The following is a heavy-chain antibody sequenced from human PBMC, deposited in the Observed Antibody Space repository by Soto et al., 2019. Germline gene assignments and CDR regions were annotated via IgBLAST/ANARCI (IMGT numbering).Heavy chain of an antibody. Sequence: SETLSLTCTVSGGSISSGGYYWSWIRQHPGKGLEWIGCIYYSGSTYYNPSLKSRVTISVDTSKNQFSLKLSSVTAADTAVYYCARDRETTFFDYWGQGTLVTVSS. CDR2: IYYSGST. J-gene: IGHJ4*02. CDR1: GGSISSGGYY. V-gene: IGHV4-31*03. D-gene: IGHD1-7*01. CDR3: ARDRETTFFDY.